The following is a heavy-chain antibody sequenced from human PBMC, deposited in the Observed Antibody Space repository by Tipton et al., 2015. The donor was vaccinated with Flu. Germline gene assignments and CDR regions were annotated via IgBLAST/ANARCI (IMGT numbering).Heavy chain of an antibody. V-gene: IGHV4-34*01. CDR1: GGSFSGYY. J-gene: IGHJ4*02. CDR3: ARRPLITMVRGVSFDY. D-gene: IGHD3-10*01. Sequence: TLSLTCAVYGGSFSGYYWSWIRQPPGKGLEWIGEINHSGSTDYNPSLKSRVTISVDTSKNQFSLKLSSVTAADTAVYYCARRPLITMVRGVSFDYWGQGTLVTVSS. CDR2: INHSGST.